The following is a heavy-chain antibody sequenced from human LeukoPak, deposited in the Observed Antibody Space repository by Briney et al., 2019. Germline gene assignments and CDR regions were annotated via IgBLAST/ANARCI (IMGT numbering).Heavy chain of an antibody. CDR1: GFTFSSYG. D-gene: IGHD3-22*01. CDR2: ISYDGSNK. J-gene: IGHJ6*03. Sequence: PGGSLRLSCAASGFTFSSYGMHWVRRAPGKGLEWVAVISYDGSNKHYADSVKGRFTISRDNSKNTLYLQMNSLRAEDTAVYYCAKDGQAIVVVIRAGHYYMDVWGKGTTVTVSS. CDR3: AKDGQAIVVVIRAGHYYMDV. V-gene: IGHV3-30*18.